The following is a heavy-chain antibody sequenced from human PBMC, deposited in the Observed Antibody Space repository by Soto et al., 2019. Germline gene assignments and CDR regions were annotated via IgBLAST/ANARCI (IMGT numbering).Heavy chain of an antibody. Sequence: GSLRLSCAASGLSVSDNYMTWVRQAPGKGLECVSVMESGGAGRTYYADSVKGRFTISRDNSKNTLSLEMNSLRAEDTAVYYCARDRGRYGMDVWGQGTTVTVSS. V-gene: IGHV3-53*01. D-gene: IGHD6-25*01. CDR1: GLSVSDNY. J-gene: IGHJ6*02. CDR3: ARDRGRYGMDV. CDR2: MESGGAGRT.